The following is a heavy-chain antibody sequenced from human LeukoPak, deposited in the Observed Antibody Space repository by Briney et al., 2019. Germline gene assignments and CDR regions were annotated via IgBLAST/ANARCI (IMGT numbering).Heavy chain of an antibody. V-gene: IGHV1-46*01. CDR2: INPSGGST. CDR3: ARDRKYSGSSYYYYYYYMDV. D-gene: IGHD1-26*01. Sequence: ASVKVSCKASGYTFTSYYMHWVRQAPGQGLEWMGIINPSGGSTSYAQKFQGRVTMTRDTSTSTVYMELSSLRSEDTAVYYCARDRKYSGSSYYYYYYYMDVWGKGTTVTISS. J-gene: IGHJ6*03. CDR1: GYTFTSYY.